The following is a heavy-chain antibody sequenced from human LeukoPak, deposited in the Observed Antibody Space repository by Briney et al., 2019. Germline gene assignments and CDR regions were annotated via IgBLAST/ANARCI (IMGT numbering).Heavy chain of an antibody. CDR3: ARLTIFGVGAFDI. V-gene: IGHV4-59*01. CDR2: IYYSGST. D-gene: IGHD3-3*01. Sequence: PSETLSLTCTVSGGSISSYYWSWIRQPPGKGLEWIGYIYYSGSTNYNPSLKSRVTISVDTSKNQFSLKLSSVTAADTAVYYCARLTIFGVGAFDIWGPGTMVTVSS. CDR1: GGSISSYY. J-gene: IGHJ3*02.